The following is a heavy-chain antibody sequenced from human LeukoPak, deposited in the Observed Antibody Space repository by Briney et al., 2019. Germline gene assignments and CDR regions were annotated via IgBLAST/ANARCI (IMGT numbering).Heavy chain of an antibody. CDR3: ARGPMVRGVIIGGSWLCDY. V-gene: IGHV4-34*01. Sequence: SETLSLTCAVYGGSLSGYYWSWIRQPPGKGLEWIGEINHSGSTNYNPSLKSRVTISVDTSKNQFSLKLSSVTAADTAVYYCARGPMVRGVIIGGSWLCDYWGQGTLVTVSS. D-gene: IGHD3-10*01. CDR1: GGSLSGYY. J-gene: IGHJ4*02. CDR2: INHSGST.